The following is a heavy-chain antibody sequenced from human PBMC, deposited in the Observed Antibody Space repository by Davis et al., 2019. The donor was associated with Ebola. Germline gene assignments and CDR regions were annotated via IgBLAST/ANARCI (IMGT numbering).Heavy chain of an antibody. CDR3: ARAQFGDVVLDY. J-gene: IGHJ4*02. CDR2: IGTAGDT. Sequence: GESLKISCAASGFTSSTYDMHWVRQPAGKGLEWVSVIGTAGDTYYRGHVKGRFTISRENARNPLYLQMNSLTAGDTAVYYCARAQFGDVVLDYWGQGTLVTVSS. V-gene: IGHV3-13*01. D-gene: IGHD4-17*01. CDR1: GFTSSTYD.